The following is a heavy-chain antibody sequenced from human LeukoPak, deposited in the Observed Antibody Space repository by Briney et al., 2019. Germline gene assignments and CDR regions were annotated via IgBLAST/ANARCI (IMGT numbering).Heavy chain of an antibody. CDR1: EFPFSDYY. V-gene: IGHV3-7*01. CDR2: IKQDGSEK. J-gene: IGHJ4*02. CDR3: ARDYWFGESYFDY. Sequence: GGSLRLSCAASEFPFSDYYMTWVRQAPGKGLEWVANIKQDGSEKYYVDSVKGRFTISRDNAKNSLYLQMNSLRAEDTAVYYCARDYWFGESYFDYWGQGTLVTVSS. D-gene: IGHD3-10*01.